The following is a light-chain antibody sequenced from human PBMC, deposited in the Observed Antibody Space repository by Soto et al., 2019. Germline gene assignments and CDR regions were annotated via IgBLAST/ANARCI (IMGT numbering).Light chain of an antibody. CDR3: QQYGRSPPFT. Sequence: EIVLTQSPGTLSLSPGERATLSCRASQSVSSTYIAWYQQNPGRAPRLLINGASSRATGVPDRFSGSGSGTDFTLTISRLEPEDFAVYFCQQYGRSPPFTFGQGTKVEIK. CDR2: GAS. CDR1: QSVSSTY. V-gene: IGKV3-20*01. J-gene: IGKJ2*01.